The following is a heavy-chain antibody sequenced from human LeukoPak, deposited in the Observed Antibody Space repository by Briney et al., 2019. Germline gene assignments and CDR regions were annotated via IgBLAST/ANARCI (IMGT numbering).Heavy chain of an antibody. CDR3: ARRAPYSYEWSTLDY. V-gene: IGHV4-59*08. D-gene: IGHD5-18*01. J-gene: IGHJ4*02. CDR1: GGSISSYY. Sequence: PSETLSLTCTVSGGSISSYYWSWIRQPPGKGLEWIGYIYYSGSTNYNPSLKSRVTISVDTSKNQFSLKLSSVTAADTAVYYCARRAPYSYEWSTLDYWGQGTLVTVSS. CDR2: IYYSGST.